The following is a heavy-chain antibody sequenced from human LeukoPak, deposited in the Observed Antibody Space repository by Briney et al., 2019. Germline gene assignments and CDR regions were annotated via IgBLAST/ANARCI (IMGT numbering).Heavy chain of an antibody. CDR2: IGGSGSST. V-gene: IGHV3-23*01. CDR1: GFTFSIYA. CDR3: AKHAPYSTGWWHFDL. J-gene: IGHJ2*01. Sequence: PGGSLRLSCAASGFTFSIYAMSWVRQAPGKGLEWVSAIGGSGSSTYSADSVKGRFTISRDNPKNTLYLQMNSLRDEDTAVYYCAKHAPYSTGWWHFDLWGRGTLVTVSS. D-gene: IGHD4-11*01.